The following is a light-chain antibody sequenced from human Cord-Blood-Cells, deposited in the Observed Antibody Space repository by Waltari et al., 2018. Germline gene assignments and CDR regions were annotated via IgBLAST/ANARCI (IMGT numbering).Light chain of an antibody. Sequence: QSALTQSPSASGSPGQSVTISCTGTSSDVGGYNHVSCYQQPPGKAPKLMIYEVSKRPSGVPDRFSGSESGNTASLTVSGLQAEDEADYYCSSYAGSNNVFGTGTKVTVL. CDR2: EVS. CDR3: SSYAGSNNV. CDR1: SSDVGGYNH. J-gene: IGLJ1*01. V-gene: IGLV2-8*01.